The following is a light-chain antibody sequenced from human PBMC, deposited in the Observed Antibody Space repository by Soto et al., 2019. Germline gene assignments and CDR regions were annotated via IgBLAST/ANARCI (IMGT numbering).Light chain of an antibody. CDR1: SSDVGGYNY. V-gene: IGLV2-8*01. CDR2: EVS. Sequence: QSVLTQPPSASGSPGQSVTISCTGTSSDVGGYNYVSWYQQYPGKAPKLMIYEVSKQPSGVPDRFSGSKSGNTASLTVSGLQAEDEADFYCSSYAGRNSVVFGGGTKVTVL. CDR3: SSYAGRNSVV. J-gene: IGLJ2*01.